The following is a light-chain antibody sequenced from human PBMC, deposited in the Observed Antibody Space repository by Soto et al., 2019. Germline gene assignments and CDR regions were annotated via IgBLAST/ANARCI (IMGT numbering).Light chain of an antibody. CDR1: QSVTSSY. J-gene: IGKJ5*01. Sequence: EIVLTQSPGTLSLSPGERATLSCRASQSVTSSYLAWYQQKPGQAPRLLMYAASSRATGIPDRFSGSGSGTDVTLTISRLEAEDFAVYYCQQSSSSPITFGQGTRLEIK. V-gene: IGKV3-20*01. CDR2: AAS. CDR3: QQSSSSPIT.